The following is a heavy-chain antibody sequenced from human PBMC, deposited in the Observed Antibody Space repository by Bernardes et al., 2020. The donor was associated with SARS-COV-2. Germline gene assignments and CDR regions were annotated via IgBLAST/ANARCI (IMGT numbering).Heavy chain of an antibody. D-gene: IGHD3-16*02. CDR1: GFTFSDYY. CDR3: ARDQGGLSEQEYYFDY. J-gene: IGHJ4*02. V-gene: IGHV3-11*01. Sequence: GGSLRLSCAASGFTFSDYYMSWIRQAPGKGLELVSYISSSGSTIYYADSVKGRFTISRDNAKNSLYLQMNSLRAEDTAVYYCARDQGGLSEQEYYFDYWGQGTLVAVSS. CDR2: ISSSGSTI.